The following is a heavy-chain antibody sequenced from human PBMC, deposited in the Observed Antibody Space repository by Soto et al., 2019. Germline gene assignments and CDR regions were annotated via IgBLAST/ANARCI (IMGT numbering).Heavy chain of an antibody. D-gene: IGHD3-3*01. J-gene: IGHJ6*02. CDR2: ISCYNGKT. CDR3: ARDAPPPELRFLEWHNYDYNGMDV. Sequence: QVQVVQSGDEVKETGASVRVSCKTSGYSFTAYGISWVRQAPGQGLEWMGWISCYNGKTKYAQKVQGRVTMTTDTSTSTAYMEVRRRRSDDTPIYYCARDAPPPELRFLEWHNYDYNGMDVWGQGTTVTVSS. CDR1: GYSFTAYG. V-gene: IGHV1-18*01.